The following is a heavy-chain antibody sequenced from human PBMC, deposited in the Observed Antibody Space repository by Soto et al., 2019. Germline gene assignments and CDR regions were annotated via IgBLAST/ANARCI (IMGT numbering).Heavy chain of an antibody. D-gene: IGHD2-15*01. CDR2: INHSGST. Sequence: SSETLSLTCAVYGRSFSGYYWSWLRQPPGKGLEWIGEINHSGSTNYNPSLKSRVTISVDTSKNQFSLKLSSVTVADTAVYYCARGREGGGSSSLDVWGQGTTVTVSS. J-gene: IGHJ6*02. V-gene: IGHV4-34*01. CDR3: ARGREGGGSSSLDV. CDR1: GRSFSGYY.